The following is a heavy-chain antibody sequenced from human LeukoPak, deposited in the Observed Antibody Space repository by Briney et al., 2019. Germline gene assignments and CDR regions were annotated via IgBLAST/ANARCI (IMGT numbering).Heavy chain of an antibody. J-gene: IGHJ4*02. D-gene: IGHD3-16*01. Sequence: SQTLSLTCAISGDSGSTSNVACNWIRQSPSRGLEWLGRSYDSSKWYNDYALSVKSRIIINQDTSKNQLSLQLNTVSPDDTAVYYCAREDLGAAYFDFWGQGTLVTVSS. CDR3: AREDLGAAYFDF. V-gene: IGHV6-1*01. CDR2: SYDSSKWYN. CDR1: GDSGSTSNVA.